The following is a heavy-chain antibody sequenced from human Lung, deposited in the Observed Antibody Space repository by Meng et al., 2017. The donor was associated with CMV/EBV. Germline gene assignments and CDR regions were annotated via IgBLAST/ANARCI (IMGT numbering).Heavy chain of an antibody. V-gene: IGHV4-4*02. CDR2: IPHRGSS. J-gene: IGHJ1*01. Sequence: QVHVPDAGPAPLTPAVTRSLTCAGSGHSHTNHNGWAWVRQPPGKGLEWIGEIPHRGSSAYNPSLKSRVSMSIDKSKNQFSLKLTSVTAADTAVYHCLRRSGGSVWGQGTLVTVSS. CDR3: LRRSGGSV. D-gene: IGHD3-10*01. CDR1: GHSHTNHNG.